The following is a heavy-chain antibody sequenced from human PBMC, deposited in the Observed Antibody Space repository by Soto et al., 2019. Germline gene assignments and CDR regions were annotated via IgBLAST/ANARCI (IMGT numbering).Heavy chain of an antibody. Sequence: GGSLRLSCAASGFTFSNAWMNWVRQAPGKGLEWVGRIKSKTDGGTTDYAAPVKGRVTISRDDSKNTLYLQINSLKTEDTAVYYCTTDHRITMVRGVIITSPFDAFDIWGQGTMVTVSS. V-gene: IGHV3-15*07. CDR2: IKSKTDGGTT. CDR3: TTDHRITMVRGVIITSPFDAFDI. D-gene: IGHD3-10*01. CDR1: GFTFSNAW. J-gene: IGHJ3*02.